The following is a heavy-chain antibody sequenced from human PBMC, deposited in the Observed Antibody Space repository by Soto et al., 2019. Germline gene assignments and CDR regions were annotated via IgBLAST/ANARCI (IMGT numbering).Heavy chain of an antibody. Sequence: EVQLLESGGGLVQPGGSLRLSCEASGFTFSSYAMSWVRQAPGKGLEWVSAISGSGGSTYYADSVKGRFTISRDNSKNTLYVQMNSLRAEDTAVYYCAKDPLGDYTINWFDPWGQGTLVTVSS. CDR2: ISGSGGST. D-gene: IGHD4-17*01. V-gene: IGHV3-23*01. J-gene: IGHJ5*02. CDR3: AKDPLGDYTINWFDP. CDR1: GFTFSSYA.